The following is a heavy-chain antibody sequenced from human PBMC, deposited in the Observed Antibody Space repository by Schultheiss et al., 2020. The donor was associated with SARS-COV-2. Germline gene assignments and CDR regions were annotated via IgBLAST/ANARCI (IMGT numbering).Heavy chain of an antibody. CDR2: ISGSGGST. D-gene: IGHD5-18*01. CDR1: GFTFSNAW. V-gene: IGHV3-23*01. CDR3: AKDLVAHRGYSYGPGWFDP. J-gene: IGHJ5*02. Sequence: GGSLRLSCAASGFTFSNAWMHWVRQAPGKGLEWVSAISGSGGSTYYADSVKGRFTISRDNSKNTLYLQMNSLRAEDTAVYYCAKDLVAHRGYSYGPGWFDPWGQGTLVTVSS.